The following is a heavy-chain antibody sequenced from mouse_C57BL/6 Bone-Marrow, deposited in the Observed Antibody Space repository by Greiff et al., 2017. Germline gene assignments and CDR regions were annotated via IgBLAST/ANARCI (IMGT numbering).Heavy chain of an antibody. J-gene: IGHJ2*01. CDR1: GYSITSGYY. D-gene: IGHD1-1*01. CDR2: ISYDGSN. V-gene: IGHV3-6*01. CDR3: ARGDYYYGSSYEDY. Sequence: ESGPGLVKPSQSLSLTCSVTGYSITSGYYWNWIRQFPGNKLEWMGYISYDGSNNYNPSLKNRISITRDTSKNQFFLKLNSVTTEDTATYYCARGDYYYGSSYEDYWGQGTTLTVSS.